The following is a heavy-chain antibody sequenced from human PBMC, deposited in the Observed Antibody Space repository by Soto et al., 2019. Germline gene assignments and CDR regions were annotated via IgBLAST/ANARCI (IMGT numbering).Heavy chain of an antibody. Sequence: GGSLRLSCAASGFTFSSYGMHWVRQAPGKGLEWVAVISYDGSNKYYADSVKGRFTISRDSSKNTVFLQMSSLRSADAAIYYCARERYSYGRYFDFWGHGTPVTVSS. CDR1: GFTFSSYG. CDR2: ISYDGSNK. J-gene: IGHJ4*01. CDR3: ARERYSYGRYFDF. V-gene: IGHV3-30*03. D-gene: IGHD5-18*01.